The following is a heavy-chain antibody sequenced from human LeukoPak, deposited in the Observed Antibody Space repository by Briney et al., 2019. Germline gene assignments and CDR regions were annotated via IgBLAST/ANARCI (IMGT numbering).Heavy chain of an antibody. V-gene: IGHV3-30*02. D-gene: IGHD2-2*01. Sequence: GGSLRLSCAASGLIFSDYGMHWVRQAPGKGLEWVTFMRYDGTNKYYEDSVKGRFTISRDNSKNTLYLQMDSLRTAETAVYYCAKDRYCSSTSCSFGTTWFDPWGQGTLVTVSS. CDR3: AKDRYCSSTSCSFGTTWFDP. CDR1: GLIFSDYG. CDR2: MRYDGTNK. J-gene: IGHJ5*02.